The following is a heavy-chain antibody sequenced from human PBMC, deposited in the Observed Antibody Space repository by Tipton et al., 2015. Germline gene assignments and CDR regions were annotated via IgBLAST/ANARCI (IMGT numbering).Heavy chain of an antibody. CDR2: IYYSGST. CDR3: ARAPSDYDIWSGTFEY. V-gene: IGHV4-39*01. CDR1: GGSISGITYY. J-gene: IGHJ4*02. Sequence: TLSLPCTVSGGSISGITYYWGWIRQPPGKGLEWIGSIYYSGSTYNPSLKSRVTISADTSKNQFSLKLSSVTAADTAVYYCARAPSDYDIWSGTFEYWGQGTLVTVSS. D-gene: IGHD3-3*01.